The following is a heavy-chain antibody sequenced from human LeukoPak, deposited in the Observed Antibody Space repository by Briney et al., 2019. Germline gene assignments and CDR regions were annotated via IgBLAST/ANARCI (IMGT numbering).Heavy chain of an antibody. J-gene: IGHJ4*02. Sequence: SVTVSCKASGGTFSSYAISWVRQAPGQGLEWMGGIIPIFGTANYAQKFQGRVTITADESTSTAYMELSSLRSEDTAVYYCARDVSLIATPAGYWGQGTLVTVSS. D-gene: IGHD6-13*01. CDR2: IIPIFGTA. V-gene: IGHV1-69*13. CDR3: ARDVSLIATPAGY. CDR1: GGTFSSYA.